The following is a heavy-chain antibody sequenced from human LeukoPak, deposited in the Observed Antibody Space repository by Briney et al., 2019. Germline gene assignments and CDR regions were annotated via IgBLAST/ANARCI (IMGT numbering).Heavy chain of an antibody. Sequence: ASVKVSCKASGYIFTTYSIHWVRQAPGQGLQWIGMINPRGDATIYAQKFQGRVTMTSDTSTTTIYMELSSLKPKDTGLYYCARKWSSRDWFDPWGQGTLVTVSS. D-gene: IGHD2-8*01. CDR3: ARKWSSRDWFDP. CDR2: INPRGDAT. V-gene: IGHV1-46*01. CDR1: GYIFTTYS. J-gene: IGHJ5*02.